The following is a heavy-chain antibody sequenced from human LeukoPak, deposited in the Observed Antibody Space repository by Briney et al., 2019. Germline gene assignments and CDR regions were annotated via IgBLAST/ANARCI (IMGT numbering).Heavy chain of an antibody. CDR3: AMHTYYYDSSGYY. Sequence: GGSLRLSCAASGFTFENYGLSWVRQAPGKGLEWVSGINWNGGSTGYADSVKGRFTISRDNAKNSLYLQMNSLRAEDTAVYYCAMHTYYYDSSGYYWGQGTLVTVSS. CDR1: GFTFENYG. V-gene: IGHV3-20*04. CDR2: INWNGGST. D-gene: IGHD3-22*01. J-gene: IGHJ4*02.